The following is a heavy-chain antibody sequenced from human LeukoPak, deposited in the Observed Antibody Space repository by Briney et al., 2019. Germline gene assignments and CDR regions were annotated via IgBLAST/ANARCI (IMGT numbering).Heavy chain of an antibody. CDR2: IKQDGSEK. Sequence: GGSLRLSCAASGFTFSRYWMSWVRQAPGEGLEWVAYIKQDGSEKYYMDSVKGRFSISRDNAKNSLYLQMNALRAEDTAVYYCARDVRPDYWGQGTLVTVST. V-gene: IGHV3-7*04. D-gene: IGHD6-6*01. CDR1: GFTFSRYW. J-gene: IGHJ4*02. CDR3: ARDVRPDY.